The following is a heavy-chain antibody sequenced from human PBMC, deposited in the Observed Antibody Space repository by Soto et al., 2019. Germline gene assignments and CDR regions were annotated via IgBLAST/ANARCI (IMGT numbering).Heavy chain of an antibody. V-gene: IGHV3-33*01. Sequence: QVQLVESGGGVVQPGRSLTLSCVASGFTLSNYGMHWVRQAPGKGLEWVAVMWYDGTTTYSEDSVKGRFSISRDNSKNELSLQLSSLRAEDTAVYYCARNVGSSGSSRWFDTWGQGTLVTVSS. CDR2: MWYDGTTT. D-gene: IGHD3-10*01. CDR1: GFTLSNYG. CDR3: ARNVGSSGSSRWFDT. J-gene: IGHJ5*02.